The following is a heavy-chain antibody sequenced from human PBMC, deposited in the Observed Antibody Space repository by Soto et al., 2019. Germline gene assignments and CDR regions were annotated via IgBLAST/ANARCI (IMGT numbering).Heavy chain of an antibody. CDR1: GFTFSSYW. CDR3: ARTRAPLLTGEYYYYGMDV. D-gene: IGHD7-27*01. J-gene: IGHJ6*02. Sequence: GGSLRLSCAASGFTFSSYWMHWVRQAPGKGLVWVSRINSDGSSTSYADSVKGRFTISRDNAKNTLYLQMNSLRAEDTAVYYCARTRAPLLTGEYYYYGMDVWGQGTTVTVSS. V-gene: IGHV3-74*01. CDR2: INSDGSST.